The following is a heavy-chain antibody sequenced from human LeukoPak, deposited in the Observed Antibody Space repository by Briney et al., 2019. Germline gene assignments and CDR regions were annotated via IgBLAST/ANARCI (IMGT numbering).Heavy chain of an antibody. CDR2: IDSSSSTI. D-gene: IGHD2-15*01. J-gene: IGHJ4*02. V-gene: IGHV3-48*04. CDR1: GFTFSSYS. Sequence: GGSLRLSCEASGFTFSSYSMNWVRQAPGEGLEWLSYIDSSSSTIYYADSVKGRFTISRDNAKNSLYLQMNSLRAEDTAVYYCASNQNGYCSGGSCSDYWGQGTLVTVSS. CDR3: ASNQNGYCSGGSCSDY.